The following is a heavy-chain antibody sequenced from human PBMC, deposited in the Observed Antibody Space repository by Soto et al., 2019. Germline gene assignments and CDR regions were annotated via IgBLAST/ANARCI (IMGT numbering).Heavy chain of an antibody. CDR3: AIGRGGNKY. CDR1: GGSFSPYY. CDR2: TDQSGGT. Sequence: QVQLQQWGTGLLKSAETLSLNCAVYGGSFSPYYWSWVRQPPGKGLEWIGETDQSGGTYSNPSLTSLVTVALDTSKNQFSLEVKSVTAAETAVYYCAIGRGGNKYWGQGTLVTVSS. V-gene: IGHV4-34*01. D-gene: IGHD3-16*01. J-gene: IGHJ4*02.